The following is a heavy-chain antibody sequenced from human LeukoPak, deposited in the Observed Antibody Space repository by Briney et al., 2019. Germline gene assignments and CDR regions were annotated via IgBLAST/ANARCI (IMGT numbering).Heavy chain of an antibody. V-gene: IGHV3-74*03. CDR2: IKNAESTA. Sequence: GGSLRLSCVVSGFTITNNWMYWVRQPPGRGLVWVSRIKNAESTAVYADSVKGRFSISRDNAKNTLFLQMNSLRVEDTAVYYCATVFKGSALQYYWGQGTLVTVSS. CDR3: ATVFKGSALQYY. CDR1: GFTITNNW. D-gene: IGHD1-26*01. J-gene: IGHJ4*02.